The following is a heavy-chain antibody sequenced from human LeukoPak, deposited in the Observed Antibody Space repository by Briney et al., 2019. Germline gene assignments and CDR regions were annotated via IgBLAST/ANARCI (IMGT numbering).Heavy chain of an antibody. CDR1: GGSISSSSYY. D-gene: IGHD6-13*01. J-gene: IGHJ4*02. V-gene: IGHV4-39*01. CDR2: IYYSGST. CDR3: APIAAAGDFDY. Sequence: PSETLSLTCTVSGGSISSSSYYWGWIRQPPGKGLEWIGSIYYSGSTYYNPSLKSRVTISVDTSKNQFSLKLSSVTAADTAVYYCAPIAAAGDFDYGGQGTLVTVSS.